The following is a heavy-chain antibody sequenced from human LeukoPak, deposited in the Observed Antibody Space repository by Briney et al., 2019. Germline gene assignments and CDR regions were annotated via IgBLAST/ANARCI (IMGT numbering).Heavy chain of an antibody. D-gene: IGHD5-12*01. Sequence: SETLSLTCTVSGGSISSSSYYWGWIRQPPGKGLEWIGSIYYSGSTYYNPSLKSRVTISVDTSKNQFSLKLSSVTAADTAVYYCATTPRGYSGYGNYYMDVWGKGTTVTVSS. CDR3: ATTPRGYSGYGNYYMDV. J-gene: IGHJ6*03. CDR1: GGSISSSSYY. V-gene: IGHV4-39*07. CDR2: IYYSGST.